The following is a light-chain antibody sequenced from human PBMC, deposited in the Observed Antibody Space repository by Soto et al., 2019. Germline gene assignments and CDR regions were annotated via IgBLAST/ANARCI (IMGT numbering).Light chain of an antibody. CDR1: SSDIGVYDY. V-gene: IGLV2-14*01. CDR2: EVN. Sequence: QPVLTQPASVSGSPGQSITISCTGTSSDIGVYDYVSWYQQYPGKAPKFLISEVNNRPSGVSNRFSGSKSGNTASLTISGLQAEDEADYYCSSYTTGSTYVFGTGTKLTVL. J-gene: IGLJ1*01. CDR3: SSYTTGSTYV.